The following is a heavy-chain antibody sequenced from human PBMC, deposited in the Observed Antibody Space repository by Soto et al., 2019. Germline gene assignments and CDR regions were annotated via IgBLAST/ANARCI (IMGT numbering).Heavy chain of an antibody. CDR2: IYWDDDK. CDR3: AHSFLGDHREGGWFHP. V-gene: IGHV2-5*02. Sequence: SGPTLVNPTQTLTLTCTFSGFSLSTSGVGVGWIRQPPGKALEWLALIYWDDDKRYSPSLKSRLTITKDTSKNQVVLTMTNMDPVDTATYYRAHSFLGDHREGGWFHPRGQGTLVTVSS. CDR1: GFSLSTSGVG. J-gene: IGHJ5*02. D-gene: IGHD3-10*01.